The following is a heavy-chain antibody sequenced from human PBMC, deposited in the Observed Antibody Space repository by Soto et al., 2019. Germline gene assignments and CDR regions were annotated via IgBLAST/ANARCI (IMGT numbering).Heavy chain of an antibody. Sequence: PGGSLRLSCAASGFTFSNYAMGWVRQGPGKGLEWVAVVSTGGSTHYADSVRGRFTISRDNSKNTLSLQMNSLTAEDTAVYFCAKRRGAGGHFDYWGQGALVTVSS. D-gene: IGHD2-15*01. CDR1: GFTFSNYA. CDR2: VSTGGST. J-gene: IGHJ4*02. V-gene: IGHV3-23*01. CDR3: AKRRGAGGHFDY.